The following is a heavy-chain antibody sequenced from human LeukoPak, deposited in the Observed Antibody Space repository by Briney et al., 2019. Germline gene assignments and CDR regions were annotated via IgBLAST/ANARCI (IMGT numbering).Heavy chain of an antibody. D-gene: IGHD5-18*01. CDR2: IIPIFGTA. J-gene: IGHJ4*02. V-gene: IGHV1-69*05. CDR1: GGTFSSYA. CDR3: AREDTAMVPTYYSDY. Sequence: ASVKVSCKASGGTFSSYAISWVRQAPGQGLEWVGRIIPIFGTANYAQKFQGRVTITTDESTSTAYMELSSLRSEDTAVYYCAREDTAMVPTYYSDYWGQGNLVTVSS.